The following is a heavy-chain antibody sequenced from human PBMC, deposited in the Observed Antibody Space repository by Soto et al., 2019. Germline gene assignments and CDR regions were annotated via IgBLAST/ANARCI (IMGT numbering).Heavy chain of an antibody. V-gene: IGHV3-74*01. D-gene: IGHD6-19*01. CDR3: VRAPEQRPIDY. CDR1: GFTLSDYW. CDR2: ISVDGGDT. J-gene: IGHJ4*01. Sequence: GESLKISCAASGFTLSDYWMHWVRQVPGKGLLWVSRISVDGGDTTYADSVKGRFTISRDNAKSTLYLQMDTLRAEDTAIYYCVRAPEQRPIDYWGHGSVVTVSS.